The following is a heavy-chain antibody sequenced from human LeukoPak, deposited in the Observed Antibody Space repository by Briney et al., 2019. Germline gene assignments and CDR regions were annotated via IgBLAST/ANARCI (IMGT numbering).Heavy chain of an antibody. CDR3: ARDEYYYDSSGYYYGWFDY. CDR2: ISSSGSTI. CDR1: GFTFSSYE. V-gene: IGHV3-48*03. Sequence: GGSLRLSCAASGFTFSSYEMNWVRQAPGKGLEWVSYISSSGSTIYYADSVKGRFTISRDNAKNSLYLQMNGLRAEDTAVYYCARDEYYYDSSGYYYGWFDYWGQGTLVTVSS. D-gene: IGHD3-22*01. J-gene: IGHJ4*02.